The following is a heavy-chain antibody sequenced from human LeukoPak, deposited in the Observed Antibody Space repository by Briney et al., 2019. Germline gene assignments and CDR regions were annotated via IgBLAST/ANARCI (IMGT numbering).Heavy chain of an antibody. J-gene: IGHJ4*02. V-gene: IGHV4-39*01. CDR1: GGSISSSSDY. D-gene: IGHD3-10*01. CDR3: ARGRLARGHYFDY. CDR2: IYYHENT. Sequence: SETLSLTCTVSGGSISSSSDYWGWIRQAPGKGLEWIGSIYYHENTYYNSSLKSRVTISVDTSKNQFSLKLNSVTAADTAVYYCARGRLARGHYFDYWGQGALVTVSS.